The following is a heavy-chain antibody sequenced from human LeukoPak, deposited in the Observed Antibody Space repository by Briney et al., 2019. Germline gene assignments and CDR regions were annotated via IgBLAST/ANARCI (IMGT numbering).Heavy chain of an antibody. V-gene: IGHV3-43*02. CDR2: ISADGGST. J-gene: IGHJ4*02. Sequence: PGGSLRLSCVASGLNFDDSAMHWVRQAPGKGLKWVSLISADGGSTFSADSVKGRFSISRDNSKNSLYLQMNSLRSEDTAMYYCAKESGKFDYWGQGTLVAVSS. CDR1: GLNFDDSA. CDR3: AKESGKFDY.